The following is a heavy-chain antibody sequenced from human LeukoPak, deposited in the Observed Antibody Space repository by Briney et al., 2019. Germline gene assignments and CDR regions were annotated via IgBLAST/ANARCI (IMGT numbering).Heavy chain of an antibody. CDR2: MSHDGGTT. J-gene: IGHJ4*02. CDR1: GFSLRSYA. Sequence: GGSLRLYCAASGFSLRSYAIHWVRQAPGKGLEYVSAMSHDGGTTYYADSVKGRFTVSRHNSRNMVYLQMGGLRAEDMAVYYCTRGSGPLYFDFWGQGTQVTVSS. V-gene: IGHV3-64*02. CDR3: TRGSGPLYFDF. D-gene: IGHD6-19*01.